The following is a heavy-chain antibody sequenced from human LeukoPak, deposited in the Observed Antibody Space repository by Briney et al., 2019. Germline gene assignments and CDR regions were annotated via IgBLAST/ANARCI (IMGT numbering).Heavy chain of an antibody. Sequence: TGGSLRLSCAASGFTFSNYWMSWVRQAPGKGLEWVANIKEDGSEKYYVDSVKGRFTTSRDNAKNSVYLQMKSLRVEDTAVYYCASQGVYSGSDLDYFDYWGQGALVTVSS. V-gene: IGHV3-7*01. CDR1: GFTFSNYW. CDR3: ASQGVYSGSDLDYFDY. J-gene: IGHJ4*02. CDR2: IKEDGSEK. D-gene: IGHD5-12*01.